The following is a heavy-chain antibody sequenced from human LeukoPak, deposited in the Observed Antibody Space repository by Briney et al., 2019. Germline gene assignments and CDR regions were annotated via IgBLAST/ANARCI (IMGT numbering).Heavy chain of an antibody. Sequence: GESLKISCKGSGYSFTRYWISWVRQMPGKGLEWMGRIDPSDSYTNYSPSFQGHVTISADKSISTAYLQWSSLKASDTAMYYCARRLTAPDAFDIWGQGTMVTVSS. CDR2: IDPSDSYT. J-gene: IGHJ3*02. D-gene: IGHD5-18*01. CDR3: ARRLTAPDAFDI. CDR1: GYSFTRYW. V-gene: IGHV5-10-1*01.